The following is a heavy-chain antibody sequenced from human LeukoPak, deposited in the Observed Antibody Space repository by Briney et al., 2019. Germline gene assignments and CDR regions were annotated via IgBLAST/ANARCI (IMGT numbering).Heavy chain of an antibody. CDR3: ARDSGGFDP. V-gene: IGHV4-31*03. Sequence: PSETLSLTCTVSGVSISSGGYYWSCIRQHPGKGLEWIGYIYYSGSTYYNPSLKSRVTISVDTSKNQFSLKLSSVTAADTAVYYCARDSGGFDPWGQGTLVTVSS. CDR1: GVSISSGGYY. D-gene: IGHD1-26*01. CDR2: IYYSGST. J-gene: IGHJ5*02.